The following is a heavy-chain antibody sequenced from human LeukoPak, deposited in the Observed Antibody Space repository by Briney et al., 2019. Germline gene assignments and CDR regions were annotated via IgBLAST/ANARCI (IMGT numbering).Heavy chain of an antibody. CDR1: GFTVSSNY. D-gene: IGHD3-3*02. CDR2: IYSGGST. V-gene: IGHV3-66*01. J-gene: IGHJ4*02. CDR3: VQDGRPPLAEGEPSPAVN. Sequence: GGSLRLSCAASGFTVSSNYMSWVRQAPGKGLEWVSVIYSGGSTYYADSVKGRFTISRDNSKNTLYLQVNSVRAEDTAVYYCVQDGRPPLAEGEPSPAVNWGQGTLVTVSS.